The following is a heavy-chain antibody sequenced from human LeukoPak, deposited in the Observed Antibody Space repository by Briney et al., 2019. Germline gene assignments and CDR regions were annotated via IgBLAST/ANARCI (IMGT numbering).Heavy chain of an antibody. Sequence: EASVKVSCKASGYTFTSYYMHWVRQAPGQGLEWMGIINPSGGSTSYAQKFQERVTITRDMSTSTAYMELSSLRSEDTAVYYCAAAEESIAGAGTGYFDYWGQGTLVTVSS. CDR1: GYTFTSYY. J-gene: IGHJ4*02. CDR3: AAAEESIAGAGTGYFDY. CDR2: INPSGGST. V-gene: IGHV1-46*01. D-gene: IGHD6-13*01.